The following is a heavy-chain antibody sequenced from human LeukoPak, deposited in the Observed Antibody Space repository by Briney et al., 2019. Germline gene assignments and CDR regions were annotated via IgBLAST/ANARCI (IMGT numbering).Heavy chain of an antibody. Sequence: SEALSLTCTVSGGSISSYYWSWIRQPPGKGLEWIGYIYYSGSTNYNPSLKSRVTISVDTSKNQFSLKLSSATAADTAVYYCARTSAYYYDSSGYPPFDYWGQGTLVTVSS. V-gene: IGHV4-59*01. CDR3: ARTSAYYYDSSGYPPFDY. CDR1: GGSISSYY. CDR2: IYYSGST. J-gene: IGHJ4*02. D-gene: IGHD3-22*01.